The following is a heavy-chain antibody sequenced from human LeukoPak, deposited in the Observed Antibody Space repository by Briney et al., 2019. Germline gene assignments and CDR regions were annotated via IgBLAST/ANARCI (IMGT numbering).Heavy chain of an antibody. V-gene: IGHV4-34*01. J-gene: IGHJ4*02. CDR3: ARGRIQLWYPWYFDY. Sequence: SETLSLTCAVYGGSFSGYYWSWIRQPPGKGLEWIGEINHSGSTNYNPSLKSRVTISVDTSKNQFSLKLSSVTAADTAVYYCARGRIQLWYPWYFDYWGQGTLVTV. D-gene: IGHD5-18*01. CDR2: INHSGST. CDR1: GGSFSGYY.